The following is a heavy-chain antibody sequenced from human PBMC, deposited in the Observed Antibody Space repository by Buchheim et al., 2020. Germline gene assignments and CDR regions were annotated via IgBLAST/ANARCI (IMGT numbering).Heavy chain of an antibody. D-gene: IGHD1-7*01. CDR1: GFTFSTSR. CDR2: ISRSSSYI. Sequence: EVQLVESGGGLVKPGGSLRLSCAASGFTFSTSRMNWVRLHPGKGLAWVSSISRSSSYIYYADSVTGRFTISTTPPKNSLYLQMNSLSAEDTAVYYCARDRITGTADGIDVWGQGTT. V-gene: IGHV3-21*01. J-gene: IGHJ6*02. CDR3: ARDRITGTADGIDV.